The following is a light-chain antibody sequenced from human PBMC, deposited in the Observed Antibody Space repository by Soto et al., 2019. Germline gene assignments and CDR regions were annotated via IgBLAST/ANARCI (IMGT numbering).Light chain of an antibody. CDR2: EVS. V-gene: IGLV2-14*01. CDR1: SSDVGSFNF. J-gene: IGLJ2*01. Sequence: QSALTQPASVSGAPGQSIAISCTGTSSDVGSFNFVSWYQQHPGKVPKLIIYEVSNRPSGVSSRFSGSKSGDTAALIISGLQAEAEADYYCLSWTPRRALVFGEGTKVTAL. CDR3: LSWTPRRALV.